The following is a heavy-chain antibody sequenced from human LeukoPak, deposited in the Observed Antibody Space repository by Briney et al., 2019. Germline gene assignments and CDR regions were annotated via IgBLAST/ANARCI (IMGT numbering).Heavy chain of an antibody. V-gene: IGHV3-73*01. CDR2: IISKPYGYAP. D-gene: IGHD3-16*01. J-gene: IGHJ4*02. Sequence: GGSLRLSCAASGFTFSGSAMHWVRPAPGKGLGWVGRIISKPYGYAPAYAATVKGRFTIYRHDSNNTAYLESDSLKTEDTAVSCCSSTYDHVWGGFDYWGQGTLVTVSS. CDR1: GFTFSGSA. CDR3: SSTYDHVWGGFDY.